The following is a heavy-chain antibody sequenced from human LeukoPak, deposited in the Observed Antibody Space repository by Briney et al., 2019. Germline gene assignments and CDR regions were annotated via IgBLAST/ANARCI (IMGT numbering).Heavy chain of an antibody. CDR2: INSDGGST. Sequence: GGSLRLSCAASGFTFSSFWMYWVRQAPGKGLVWVSRINSDGGSTTYADSVKGRFTISRDNAKNTVYLQMNSLRAEDTAVYYCARDFRYSGSYHHWFDPWGQGTLVTVSS. D-gene: IGHD1-26*01. CDR1: GFTFSSFW. CDR3: ARDFRYSGSYHHWFDP. J-gene: IGHJ5*02. V-gene: IGHV3-74*01.